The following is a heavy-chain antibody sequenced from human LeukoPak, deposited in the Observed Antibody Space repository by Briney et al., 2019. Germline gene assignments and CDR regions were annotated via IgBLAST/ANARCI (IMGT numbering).Heavy chain of an antibody. CDR3: AALHSSTWPIY. D-gene: IGHD2-2*01. J-gene: IGHJ4*02. CDR1: GYSFSSHW. Sequence: GESLKISCKGSGYSFSSHWIGWVRPMPGKGLEWMGIIYPGDSDTRYSPSFQGQVTISADKSISTAYLQWSSLKASDTAMYYCAALHSSTWPIYWGQGTLVTVSS. V-gene: IGHV5-51*06. CDR2: IYPGDSDT.